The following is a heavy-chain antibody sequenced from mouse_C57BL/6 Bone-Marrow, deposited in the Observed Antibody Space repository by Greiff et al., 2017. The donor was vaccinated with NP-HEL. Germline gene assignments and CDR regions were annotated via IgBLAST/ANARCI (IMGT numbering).Heavy chain of an antibody. D-gene: IGHD3-2*02. CDR3: AREGGQLRLRAWFAY. J-gene: IGHJ3*01. CDR1: GYAFTNYL. CDR2: INPGSGGT. V-gene: IGHV1-54*01. Sequence: QVQLQQSGAELVRPGTSVKVSCKASGYAFTNYLIEWVKQRPGQGLEWIGVINPGSGGTNYNEKFKGKATLTADKSSSTAYMQLSILTSEDSAVYFCAREGGQLRLRAWFAYWGQGTLVTVSA.